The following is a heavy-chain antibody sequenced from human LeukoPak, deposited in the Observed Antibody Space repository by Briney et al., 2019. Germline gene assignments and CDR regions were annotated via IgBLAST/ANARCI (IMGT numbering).Heavy chain of an antibody. Sequence: SGPTLAKPTQTLTLTCTFSGFSLRKSGVGVGWIRQPPGKALEWLALIYWDDDKRYSPSLKSRLTITKDMSKNQVVLTMTNMDPVDTATYYCARVDSSNWYHAFDLWGQGTMATVFS. D-gene: IGHD6-13*01. J-gene: IGHJ3*01. V-gene: IGHV2-5*02. CDR2: IYWDDDK. CDR3: ARVDSSNWYHAFDL. CDR1: GFSLRKSGVG.